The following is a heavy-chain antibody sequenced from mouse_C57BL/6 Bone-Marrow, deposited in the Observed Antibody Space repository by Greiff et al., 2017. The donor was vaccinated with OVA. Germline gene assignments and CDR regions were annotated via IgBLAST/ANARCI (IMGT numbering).Heavy chain of an antibody. V-gene: IGHV1-19*01. D-gene: IGHD1-1*01. CDR3: ARGGYYYGSSYEYFDV. Sequence: VQLKQSGPVLVKPGASVKMSCKASGYTFTDYYMNWVKQSHGKSLEWIGVINPYNGGPSYNQKFKGKATLTVDKSSSTAYMELNSLTSEDSAVYYCARGGYYYGSSYEYFDVWGTGTTVTVSS. CDR1: GYTFTDYY. J-gene: IGHJ1*03. CDR2: INPYNGGP.